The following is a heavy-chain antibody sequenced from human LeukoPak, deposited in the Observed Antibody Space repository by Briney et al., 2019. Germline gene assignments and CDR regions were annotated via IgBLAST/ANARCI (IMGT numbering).Heavy chain of an antibody. D-gene: IGHD6-6*01. CDR3: ARQISSASVAFDY. CDR1: GGSLSSYF. J-gene: IGHJ4*02. CDR2: IYYSGST. Sequence: SETPSLPLTGSGGSLSSYFWKWVRQSPREGLGGIGHIYYSGSTNYNPSLMGQVTILVDTSKNQFSLRLTSVTAADTAVYYCARQISSASVAFDYWGQGALVTVSS. V-gene: IGHV4-59*01.